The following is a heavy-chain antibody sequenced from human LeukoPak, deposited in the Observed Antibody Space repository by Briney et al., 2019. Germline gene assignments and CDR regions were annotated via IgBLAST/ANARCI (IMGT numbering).Heavy chain of an antibody. V-gene: IGHV4-39*07. D-gene: IGHD3-10*01. CDR1: GGSISSSSYY. CDR2: IYYTGST. CDR3: AQVGPLWFGESENWFDP. J-gene: IGHJ5*02. Sequence: SETLSLTCTVSGGSISSSSYYWGWIRQPPEKGLEWIGSIYYTGSTNYNPFLKSRVTISVDTSKNQFSLKLSSVTAADTAVYYCAQVGPLWFGESENWFDPWGQGTLVTVSS.